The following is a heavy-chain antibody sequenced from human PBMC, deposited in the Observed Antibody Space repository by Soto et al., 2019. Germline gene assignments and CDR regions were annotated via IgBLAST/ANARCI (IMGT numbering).Heavy chain of an antibody. Sequence: QVQLVESGGGVVQPGRSLRLSCAASGFTFSSYGMHWVRQAPGKGLEWVAVIWYDGGNKYYADSVKGRFTISRDNSKNTLYLQMNSLRAEDTAVYYCASSKQWLVHYFDYWGQGTLVTVSS. CDR3: ASSKQWLVHYFDY. CDR1: GFTFSSYG. D-gene: IGHD6-19*01. CDR2: IWYDGGNK. J-gene: IGHJ4*02. V-gene: IGHV3-33*01.